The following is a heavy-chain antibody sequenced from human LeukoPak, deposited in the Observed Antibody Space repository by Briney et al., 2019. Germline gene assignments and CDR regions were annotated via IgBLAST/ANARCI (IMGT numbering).Heavy chain of an antibody. CDR3: ARGASPVLMVYAFDY. J-gene: IGHJ4*02. CDR2: INPSGGST. Sequence: ASVKVSCKASGYTFTSYYMHWVRQAPGQGLEWMGIINPSGGSTSYAQKFQGRVTMTRDMSTSTVYMELSSLRSEDTAVYYCARGASPVLMVYAFDYWGQGTLVTVSS. D-gene: IGHD2-8*01. V-gene: IGHV1-46*01. CDR1: GYTFTSYY.